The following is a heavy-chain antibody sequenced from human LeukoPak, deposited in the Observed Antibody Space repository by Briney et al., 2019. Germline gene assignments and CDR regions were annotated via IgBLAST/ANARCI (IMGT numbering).Heavy chain of an antibody. CDR3: ARDHQHAFDN. J-gene: IGHJ4*02. Sequence: PGGSLRLSCAASGFTFSDYSMNWVRQAPGKGLEGLSYIGIDSGNTNYADSVKGRFTISGDKAKNSLYLQMKSLRVGDTAMYYCARDHQHAFDNWGQGTRVTVPS. CDR1: GFTFSDYS. V-gene: IGHV3-48*01. D-gene: IGHD2-2*01. CDR2: IGIDSGNT.